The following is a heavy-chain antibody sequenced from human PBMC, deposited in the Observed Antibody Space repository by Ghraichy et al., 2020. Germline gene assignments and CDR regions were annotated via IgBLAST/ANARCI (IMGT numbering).Heavy chain of an antibody. J-gene: IGHJ4*02. D-gene: IGHD6-13*01. CDR1: GYSISSGYY. CDR3: ARDGVPYSSSWYFGY. V-gene: IGHV4-38-2*02. CDR2: IYHSGST. Sequence: SETLSLTCTVSGYSISSGYYWGWIRQPPGKGLEWIGSIYHSGSTYYNPSLKSRVTISVDTSKNQFSLKLSSVTAADTAVYYCARDGVPYSSSWYFGYWGQGTLVTVSS.